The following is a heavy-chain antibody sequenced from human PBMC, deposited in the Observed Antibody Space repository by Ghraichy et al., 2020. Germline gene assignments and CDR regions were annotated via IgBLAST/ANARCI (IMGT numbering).Heavy chain of an antibody. V-gene: IGHV3-23*01. CDR3: AKVSFSRGGSYSDY. CDR2: ISGSGGST. J-gene: IGHJ4*02. CDR1: GFTFSSYA. Sequence: GGSLRLSCAASGFTFSSYAMSWVRQAPGKGLEWVSAISGSGGSTYYADSVKGRFTISRDNSKNTLYLQMNSLRAEDTAVYYCAKVSFSRGGSYSDYWGQGTLVTVSS. D-gene: IGHD2-15*01.